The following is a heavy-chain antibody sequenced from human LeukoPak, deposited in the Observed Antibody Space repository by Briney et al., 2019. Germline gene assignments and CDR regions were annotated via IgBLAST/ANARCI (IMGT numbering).Heavy chain of an antibody. CDR2: IYYSGST. CDR3: ASADSSGWYGGFDY. J-gene: IGHJ4*02. V-gene: IGHV4-61*01. D-gene: IGHD6-19*01. Sequence: SETLSLTCTVSGGSISSGSYYWSWIRQPPGKGLEWIGYIYYSGSTNYNPSLKSRVTISVDTSKNQFSLKLSSVTAADTAVYYCASADSSGWYGGFDYWGQGTLVTVSS. CDR1: GGSISSGSYY.